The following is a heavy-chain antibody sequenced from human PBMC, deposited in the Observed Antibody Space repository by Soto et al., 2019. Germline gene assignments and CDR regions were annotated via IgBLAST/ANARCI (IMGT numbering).Heavy chain of an antibody. J-gene: IGHJ6*02. D-gene: IGHD2-8*01. CDR1: DYTFSNFG. Sequence: GASVKVSCKASDYTFSNFGMSWVRQAPGQGLEWMGWISAYNGNTNYPQKFQGRVTMTTDTSTSTAYMELRSLRSDDTAVYYCARDRGSSTTGVCYPDDYYGMDVWGQGTTVTVSS. V-gene: IGHV1-18*01. CDR3: ARDRGSSTTGVCYPDDYYGMDV. CDR2: ISAYNGNT.